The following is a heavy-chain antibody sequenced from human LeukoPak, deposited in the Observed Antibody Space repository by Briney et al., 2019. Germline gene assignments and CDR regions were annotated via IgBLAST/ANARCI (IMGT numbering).Heavy chain of an antibody. J-gene: IGHJ4*02. V-gene: IGHV3-11*01. CDR1: GGSFSGYY. Sequence: LSLTCAVYGGSFSGYYWSWIRQAPGKGLEWVSYISSSGSTIYYADSVKGRFTISRDNSKNTLQLQMNSLRAEDTAVYYCARVETSGSSIDYWGQGTLVTVSS. CDR3: ARVETSGSSIDY. CDR2: ISSSGSTI. D-gene: IGHD1-26*01.